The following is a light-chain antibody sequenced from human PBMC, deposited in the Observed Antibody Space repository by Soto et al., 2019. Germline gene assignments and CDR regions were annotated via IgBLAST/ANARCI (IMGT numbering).Light chain of an antibody. CDR3: QQYKSRRT. V-gene: IGKV1-9*01. J-gene: IGKJ1*01. CDR2: ESS. Sequence: IQLTQSPSSLSASVGDRVTITCRASQGISTLLAWYQQKPGKAPKVLIYESSLLQSGVPSWFSGSGSGTEFTLTISSLQPDDSATYYCQQYKSRRTFGQGTMVDIK. CDR1: QGISTL.